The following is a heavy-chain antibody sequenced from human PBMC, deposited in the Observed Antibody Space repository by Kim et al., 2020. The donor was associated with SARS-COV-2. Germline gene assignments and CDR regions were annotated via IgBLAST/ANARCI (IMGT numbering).Heavy chain of an antibody. V-gene: IGHV3-30*18. CDR3: AKGYSYSWGWFDP. D-gene: IGHD5-18*01. J-gene: IGHJ5*02. CDR2: ISYDGSNK. CDR1: GFTFSSYG. Sequence: GGSLRLSCAASGFTFSSYGMHWVRQAPGKGLEWVAVISYDGSNKYYADSVKGRFTISRDNSKNTLYLQMNSLRAEDTAVYYCAKGYSYSWGWFDPWGQGTLVTVSS.